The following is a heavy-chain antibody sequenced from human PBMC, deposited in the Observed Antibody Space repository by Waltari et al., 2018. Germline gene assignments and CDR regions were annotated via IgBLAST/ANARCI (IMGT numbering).Heavy chain of an antibody. CDR3: ARAGELLTADYFDY. V-gene: IGHV1-69*01. CDR1: GYTFTSYD. Sequence: QVQLVQSGAEVKKPGASVKVSCKASGYTFTSYDINWVRQATGQGLEWMGWIIPIFGTANYAQKFQGRVTITTDESTSTAYMELSSLRSEDTAVYYCARAGELLTADYFDYWGQGTLVTVSS. D-gene: IGHD3-10*01. CDR2: IIPIFGTA. J-gene: IGHJ4*02.